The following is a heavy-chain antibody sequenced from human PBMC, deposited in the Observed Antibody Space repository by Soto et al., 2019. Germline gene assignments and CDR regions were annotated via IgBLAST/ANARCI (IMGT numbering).Heavy chain of an antibody. J-gene: IGHJ6*02. CDR3: ARQHSTSTDYYGLDV. D-gene: IGHD2-2*01. V-gene: IGHV6-1*01. CDR2: TYYRSKWHN. CDR1: GDSVSSNTAA. Sequence: SQTLSLTCVISGDSVSSNTAAWNWIRQSPSRGLEWLGRTYYRSKWHNDYEVSVKSRISVNPDTSKNQLSLQLNSVTPEDTAVYYCARQHSTSTDYYGLDVWGQGTTVTVSS.